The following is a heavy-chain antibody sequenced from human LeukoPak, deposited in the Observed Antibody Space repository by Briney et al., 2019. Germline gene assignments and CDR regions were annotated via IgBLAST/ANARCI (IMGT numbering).Heavy chain of an antibody. D-gene: IGHD6-13*01. CDR2: IKQDGSEK. CDR1: GFTFSSYW. V-gene: IGHV3-7*03. J-gene: IGHJ6*02. CDR3: AKDIGRGIAAAGTNYYYYGMDV. Sequence: PGGSLRLSCAASGFTFSSYWMSWVRQAPGKGLEWVANIKQDGSEKYYVDSVKGRFTISRDNAKNSLYLQMNSLRAEDTALYYCAKDIGRGIAAAGTNYYYYGMDVWGQGTTVTVSS.